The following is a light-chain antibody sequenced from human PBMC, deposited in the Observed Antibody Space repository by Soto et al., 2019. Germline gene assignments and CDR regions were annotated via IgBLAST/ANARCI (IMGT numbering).Light chain of an antibody. J-gene: IGLJ2*01. CDR2: GNN. V-gene: IGLV1-44*01. CDR1: GSSIGTNT. CDR3: AAWDGRLNNVL. Sequence: QSVLTQPPSASGTPGQRVTISCSGSGSSIGTNTVNWYRQLPGTATKLLIYGNNQRPSGVTDRFSGSKSGTSASLGISGLQSEDEADYYCAAWDGRLNNVLFGGGTKLTVL.